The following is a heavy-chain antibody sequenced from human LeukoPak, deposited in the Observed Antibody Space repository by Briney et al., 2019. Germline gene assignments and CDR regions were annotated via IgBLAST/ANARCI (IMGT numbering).Heavy chain of an antibody. CDR2: ISWNSGSI. J-gene: IGHJ4*02. D-gene: IGHD6-13*01. V-gene: IGHV3-9*01. CDR3: AKAKTAAAGDFDY. CDR1: GFTFDDYA. Sequence: GGSLRLSCAASGFTFDDYAMHWVRQAPGKGLEWVSGISWNSGSIGYADSVKGRFTISRDNAKSSLYLQMNSLRAEDTALYYCAKAKTAAAGDFDYWGQGTLVTVSS.